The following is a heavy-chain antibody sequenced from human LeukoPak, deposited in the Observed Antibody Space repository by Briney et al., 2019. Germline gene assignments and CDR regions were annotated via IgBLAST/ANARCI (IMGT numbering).Heavy chain of an antibody. V-gene: IGHV4-30-4*08. CDR1: GGSISSGNYY. CDR3: ARGKSYSNWFDP. CDR2: IYYSGST. J-gene: IGHJ5*02. Sequence: SQTLSLTCTVSGGSISSGNYYWSWIRQPPGKGLEWIGYIYYSGSTYYNTSPKSRVTISVDTSKNQFSLKLSSVTAADTAVYYCARGKSYSNWFDPWGQGTLVTVSS. D-gene: IGHD3-10*01.